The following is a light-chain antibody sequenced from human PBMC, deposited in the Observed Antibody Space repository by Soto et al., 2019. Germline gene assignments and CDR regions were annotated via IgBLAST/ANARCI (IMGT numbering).Light chain of an antibody. CDR1: RSDVGAYNY. CDR3: SLFTSSFTFV. J-gene: IGLJ1*01. CDR2: EVT. Sequence: QSALTQPASVSGSPGQSIAISCTGTRSDVGAYNYVSWYQQHPGKAPKLMISEVTNRPSGVSDRFSGSKSGNTASLTISGLQAEDEADYYCSLFTSSFTFVFGTGNKLTVL. V-gene: IGLV2-14*01.